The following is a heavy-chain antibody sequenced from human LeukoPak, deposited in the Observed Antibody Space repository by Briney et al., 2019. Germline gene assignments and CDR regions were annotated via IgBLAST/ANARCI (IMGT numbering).Heavy chain of an antibody. CDR2: ISAYNGNT. CDR3: AALNRIAARPWADFDY. CDR1: GYTFTSYG. J-gene: IGHJ4*02. V-gene: IGHV1-18*01. D-gene: IGHD6-6*01. Sequence: ASVKVSCKASGYTFTSYGISWVRQAPGQGLEWMGWISAYNGNTNYAQKLQGRVTMTTDTSTSTAYMELRSLRSDDTAVYYCAALNRIAARPWADFDYWGQGTLVTVSS.